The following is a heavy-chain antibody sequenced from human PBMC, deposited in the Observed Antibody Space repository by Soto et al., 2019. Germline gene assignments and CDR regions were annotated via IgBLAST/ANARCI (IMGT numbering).Heavy chain of an antibody. CDR2: ISYDGSNK. CDR1: GFTFSSYG. CDR3: AKFAPPDSSGYPRNWYFDY. V-gene: IGHV3-30*18. D-gene: IGHD3-22*01. Sequence: GGSLRLSCAASGFTFSSYGMHWVRQAPGKGLEWVAVISYDGSNKYYADSVKGRFTISRDNSKNTLYLQMNSLGAEDTAVYYCAKFAPPDSSGYPRNWYFDYWGQGTLVTVSS. J-gene: IGHJ4*02.